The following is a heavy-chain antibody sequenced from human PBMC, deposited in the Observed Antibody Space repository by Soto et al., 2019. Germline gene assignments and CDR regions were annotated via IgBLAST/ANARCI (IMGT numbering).Heavy chain of an antibody. CDR3: GRSVVGATGEILYNAMDV. V-gene: IGHV1-3*01. J-gene: IGHJ6*02. CDR2: INPASGHT. CDR1: GYTFTTYA. D-gene: IGHD1-26*01. Sequence: QVQLVQSGAEVKKPGASVKVSCKASGYTFTTYALHWVRQAPGQRPEWMGWINPASGHTKYSKKFQDRVTITRDTSASTGYMELSSLRSEDTAVYYCGRSVVGATGEILYNAMDVWGQGTTVTLSS.